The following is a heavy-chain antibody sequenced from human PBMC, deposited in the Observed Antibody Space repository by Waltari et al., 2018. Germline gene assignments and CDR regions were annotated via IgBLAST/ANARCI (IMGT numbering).Heavy chain of an antibody. CDR2: IYYSGST. J-gene: IGHJ3*02. CDR3: ARRGPFADYYDSSGDFDAFDI. Sequence: QVQLQESGPGLVKPSETLSLTCTVSGGSISSYYWSWIRQPPGKGLEWIGYIYYSGSTNHNPALKSRVTISVDTSKNQFSLKLSSVTAADTAVYYCARRGPFADYYDSSGDFDAFDIWGQGTMVTVSS. D-gene: IGHD3-22*01. CDR1: GGSISSYY. V-gene: IGHV4-59*08.